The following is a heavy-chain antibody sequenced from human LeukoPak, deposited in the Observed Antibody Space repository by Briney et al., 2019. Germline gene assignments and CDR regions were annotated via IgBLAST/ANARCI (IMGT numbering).Heavy chain of an antibody. D-gene: IGHD6-13*01. Sequence: PGGSLRLSCAASGFSFSSYGMHWVRQAPGKGLEWVAVISYDGSNKYYADSVKGRFTISRDNSKNTLYLQMNSLRAEDTAVYYCARAGSSWFDYWGQGTLVTVSS. CDR1: GFSFSSYG. CDR2: ISYDGSNK. V-gene: IGHV3-30*03. J-gene: IGHJ4*02. CDR3: ARAGSSWFDY.